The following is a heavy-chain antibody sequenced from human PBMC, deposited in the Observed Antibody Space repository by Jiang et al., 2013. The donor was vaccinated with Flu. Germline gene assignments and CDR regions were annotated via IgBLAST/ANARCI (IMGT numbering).Heavy chain of an antibody. V-gene: IGHV1-69*01. CDR3: ASRTKVAGTPSYYYYGMDV. Sequence: QSGAEVKKPGSSVKVSCKASGGTFSSYAISWVRQAPGQGLEWMGGIIPIFGTANYAQKFQGRVTITADESTSTAYMELSSLRSEDTVVYYCASRTKVAGTPSYYYYGMDVWGQGTTVTVSS. CDR2: IIPIFGTA. D-gene: IGHD6-19*01. CDR1: GGTFSSYA. J-gene: IGHJ6*02.